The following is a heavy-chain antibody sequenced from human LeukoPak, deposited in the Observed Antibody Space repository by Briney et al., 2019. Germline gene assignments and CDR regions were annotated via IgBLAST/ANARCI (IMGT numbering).Heavy chain of an antibody. V-gene: IGHV4-34*01. CDR3: ASRNWNGGVDY. D-gene: IGHD1-1*01. CDR1: GGSFSGYY. J-gene: IGHJ4*02. CDR2: INHSGST. Sequence: SETLSLTCAVYGGSFSGYYWSWIRQPPGKGLEWIGEINHSGSTNYNPSLKSRVTISVDTSKNQFSLKLSSVTAADTAVYYCASRNWNGGVDYWGQGTLVTVSS.